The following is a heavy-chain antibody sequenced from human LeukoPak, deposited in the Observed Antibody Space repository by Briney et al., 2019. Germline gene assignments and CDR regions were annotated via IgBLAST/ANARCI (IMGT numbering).Heavy chain of an antibody. CDR1: GFTFSSYA. Sequence: GGSLRLSCAASGFTFSSYAVAWVRQAPGKGLERVSGISGDAVTIYYADSVKGRFTISRDNSKNTLYLQMSSLRAEDTAVYYCAKRDYYDSSGYFPLFDYWGQGTLVTVSS. CDR3: AKRDYYDSSGYFPLFDY. V-gene: IGHV3-23*01. J-gene: IGHJ4*02. D-gene: IGHD3-22*01. CDR2: ISGDAVTI.